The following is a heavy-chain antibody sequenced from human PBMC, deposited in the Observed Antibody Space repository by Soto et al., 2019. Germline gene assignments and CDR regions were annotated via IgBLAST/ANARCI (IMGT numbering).Heavy chain of an antibody. CDR3: ARPHVDTAMVPNDY. J-gene: IGHJ4*02. D-gene: IGHD5-18*01. CDR2: IYPGDSDT. CDR1: GYSFTSYW. Sequence: GESLKISCKGSGYSFTSYWIGWVRQMPGKGLEWIGIIYPGDSDTRYSPSFQGQVTISADKSTSTAYLQWSSLKASDAAMYYCARPHVDTAMVPNDYWGQGTLVTVSS. V-gene: IGHV5-51*01.